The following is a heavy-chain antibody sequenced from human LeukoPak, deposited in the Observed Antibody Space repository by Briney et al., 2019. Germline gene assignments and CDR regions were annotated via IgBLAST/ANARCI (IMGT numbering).Heavy chain of an antibody. CDR3: ARDDYGGLDY. D-gene: IGHD4/OR15-4a*01. V-gene: IGHV3-21*01. Sequence: GGSLRLSCVASGFIFDDYGMSWVRQAPGKGLEWVSSISSSSSYIYYVDSVKGRFTISRDNAKNSLYLQMNSLRAEDTAVYYCARDDYGGLDYWGQGTLVTVSS. CDR1: GFIFDDYG. J-gene: IGHJ4*02. CDR2: ISSSSSYI.